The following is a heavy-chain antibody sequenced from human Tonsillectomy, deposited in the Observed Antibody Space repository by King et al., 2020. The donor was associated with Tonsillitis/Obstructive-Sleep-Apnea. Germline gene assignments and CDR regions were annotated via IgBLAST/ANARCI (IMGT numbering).Heavy chain of an antibody. CDR2: INPNSGCT. CDR1: GYTFTGYY. Sequence: VQLVESGAEVKKPGASVKVSCKASGYTFTGYYMHWVRQAPGQGLEWMGWINPNSGCTNYAQMFQGGGTMTRDTPISTAYMELSRLGSDDTAVYYCAGQKGGRGYYSYYYMDVWGKGTTVTVSS. V-gene: IGHV1-2*02. D-gene: IGHD1-26*01. CDR3: AGQKGGRGYYSYYYMDV. J-gene: IGHJ6*03.